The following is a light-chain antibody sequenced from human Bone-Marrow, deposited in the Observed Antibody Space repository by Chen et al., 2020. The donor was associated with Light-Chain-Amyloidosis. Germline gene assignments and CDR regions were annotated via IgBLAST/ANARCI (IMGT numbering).Light chain of an antibody. CDR1: SSDVGRYNL. CDR3: CSFVGSSPVV. V-gene: IGLV2-23*02. Sequence: QSALTQPASVSGSPGQSITISCPGTSSDVGRYNLVSWYQQYPGKAPKLIIYDVTKRPSGVSNRFSGSKSGNTAYLTISGLQAEDEADYYCCSFVGSSPVVFGGGTKLTVL. J-gene: IGLJ2*01. CDR2: DVT.